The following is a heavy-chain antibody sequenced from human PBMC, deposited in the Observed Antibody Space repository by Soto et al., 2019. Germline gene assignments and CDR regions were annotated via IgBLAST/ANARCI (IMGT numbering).Heavy chain of an antibody. CDR1: GFTFSSYG. Sequence: GGPLRLACSASGFTFSSYGMHWVRQAPGKGLEWVAVIWYDGSNKYYADSVKGRFTISRDNSKNTLYLQMNSLRAEDTAVYYCARDPNDFWSGYYYYYGMDVWGQGTTVTVSS. J-gene: IGHJ6*02. CDR2: IWYDGSNK. CDR3: ARDPNDFWSGYYYYYGMDV. V-gene: IGHV3-33*01. D-gene: IGHD3-3*01.